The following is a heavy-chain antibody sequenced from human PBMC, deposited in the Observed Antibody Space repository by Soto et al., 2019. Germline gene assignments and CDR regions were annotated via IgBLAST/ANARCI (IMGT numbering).Heavy chain of an antibody. CDR3: VRIDKEADAFDI. CDR1: GFSLSNARMG. CDR2: IFSNDEK. Sequence: QVTLKESGPVLVKPTETLTLTCTVSGFSLSNARMGVSWIRQPPGKALEWLAHIFSNDEKFYNTSLKSRLTISKDTSNSQVVLTMPNMDPVDTATYYCVRIDKEADAFDIWGQGTMVTVSS. J-gene: IGHJ3*02. D-gene: IGHD3-9*01. V-gene: IGHV2-26*01.